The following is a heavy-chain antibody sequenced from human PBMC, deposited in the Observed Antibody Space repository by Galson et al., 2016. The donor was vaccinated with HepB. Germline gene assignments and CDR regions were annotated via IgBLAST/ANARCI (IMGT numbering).Heavy chain of an antibody. Sequence: SLRLSCAASGFTFGNYWMYWVRQPPGKGLVWVSRINGGGSSTTYADSVKGRFTISRDNAKNTLYLQMSGLRVEDSALYHCASEGPLALIDSWGHGTLVIVSS. CDR2: INGGGSST. D-gene: IGHD6-13*01. J-gene: IGHJ5*01. CDR1: GFTFGNYW. V-gene: IGHV3-74*01. CDR3: ASEGPLALIDS.